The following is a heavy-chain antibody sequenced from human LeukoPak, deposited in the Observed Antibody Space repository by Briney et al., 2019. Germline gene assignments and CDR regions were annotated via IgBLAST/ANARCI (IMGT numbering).Heavy chain of an antibody. Sequence: PGGSLRLSCAASGFTFSSYSMNWVPQAPGMGLEWVSSISSSSSYIYYADSVKGRFTISRDNAKNSLYLQMNSLRAEDTAVYYCAREGITGTPFDYWGQGTLVTVSS. V-gene: IGHV3-21*01. CDR1: GFTFSSYS. CDR2: ISSSSSYI. D-gene: IGHD1-20*01. CDR3: AREGITGTPFDY. J-gene: IGHJ4*02.